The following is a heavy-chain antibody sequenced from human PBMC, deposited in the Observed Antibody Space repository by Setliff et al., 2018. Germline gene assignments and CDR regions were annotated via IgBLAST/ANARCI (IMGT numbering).Heavy chain of an antibody. D-gene: IGHD3-16*01. CDR1: GFTFNDYS. CDR2: IRSAGTV. V-gene: IGHV3-48*01. Sequence: GGSLRLSCAASGFTFNDYSMNWVRQAPGKGLEWVSHIRSAGTVHYADSVKGRFTISRDDVSNSLYLQMSSLRAEDTAVYYCARDLGNWFDSWGQGTVVTVSS. CDR3: ARDLGNWFDS. J-gene: IGHJ5*01.